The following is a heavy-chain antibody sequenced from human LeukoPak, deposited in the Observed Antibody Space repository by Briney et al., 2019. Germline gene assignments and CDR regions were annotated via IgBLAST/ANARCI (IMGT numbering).Heavy chain of an antibody. CDR1: GGSISSYY. CDR3: ARDKGVSSGWDPPSPHWYFDL. D-gene: IGHD6-19*01. Sequence: PSETLSLTCTVSGGSISSYYWSWIRQPAGKGLEWIGRIYTSGSTNYNPSLKSRVTMSVDTSKNQFSLKLSSVTAADTAVYYCARDKGVSSGWDPPSPHWYFDLWGRGTLVTVSS. J-gene: IGHJ2*01. CDR2: IYTSGST. V-gene: IGHV4-4*07.